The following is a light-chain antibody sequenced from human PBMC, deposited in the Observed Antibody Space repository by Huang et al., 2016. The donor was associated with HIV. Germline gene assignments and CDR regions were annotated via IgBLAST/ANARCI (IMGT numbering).Light chain of an antibody. CDR2: DAS. Sequence: EIVLTQSPATLSLSPGERATLSCRASQSVRNYLAWYQQKPAQAPSRLIYDASNRAAVTPARCSGSGSGTDFTLTSSSLEPEDVAVYYCQQRSDWPPWTFGQGTKVEIK. J-gene: IGKJ1*01. CDR1: QSVRNY. CDR3: QQRSDWPPWT. V-gene: IGKV3-11*01.